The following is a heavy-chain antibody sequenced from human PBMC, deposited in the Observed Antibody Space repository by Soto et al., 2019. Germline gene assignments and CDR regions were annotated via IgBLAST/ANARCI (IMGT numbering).Heavy chain of an antibody. Sequence: QVQLVQSGAEVRKPGSSVKVSCKASGGTFSRHAISWVRQAPGQGLEWMGGISPIFGTANHAQKFQGRVTIIADESTSTVYMELSSLRSEDTAMYYCAREWGYDSNDYYYAYWGQGTLVIVSS. CDR1: GGTFSRHA. D-gene: IGHD3-22*01. CDR3: AREWGYDSNDYYYAY. J-gene: IGHJ4*02. V-gene: IGHV1-69*01. CDR2: ISPIFGTA.